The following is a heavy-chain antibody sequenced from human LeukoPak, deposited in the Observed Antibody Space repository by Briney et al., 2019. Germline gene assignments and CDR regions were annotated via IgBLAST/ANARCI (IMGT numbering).Heavy chain of an antibody. Sequence: SETLSLTCAVYGGSFSGYYWSWIRQPPGKGLGWIGEINHSGSTNYNPSLKSRVTISVDTSKNQFSLKLSSVTAADTAVYYCARGLGRGYSGYGFDYWGQGTLVTVSS. J-gene: IGHJ4*02. CDR2: INHSGST. CDR3: ARGLGRGYSGYGFDY. CDR1: GGSFSGYY. V-gene: IGHV4-34*01. D-gene: IGHD5-12*01.